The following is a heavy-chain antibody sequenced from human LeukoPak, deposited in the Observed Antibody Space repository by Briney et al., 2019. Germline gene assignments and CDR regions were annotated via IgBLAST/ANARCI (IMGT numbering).Heavy chain of an antibody. CDR1: GGSISSYY. CDR3: ARALNDYVWGSYPPPYYFDY. V-gene: IGHV4-59*01. Sequence: SETLSLTCTVSGGSISSYYWSWIRQPPGKGLEWIGYIYYSGSTNYNPSLKSRVTISVDTPKNQFSLKLSSVTAADTAVYYCARALNDYVWGSYPPPYYFDYWGQGTLVTVSS. D-gene: IGHD3-16*02. J-gene: IGHJ4*02. CDR2: IYYSGST.